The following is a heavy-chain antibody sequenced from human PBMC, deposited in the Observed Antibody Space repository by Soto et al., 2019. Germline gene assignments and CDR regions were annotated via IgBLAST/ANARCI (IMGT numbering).Heavy chain of an antibody. CDR1: GGTFSSYA. CDR2: IIPLFGTA. CDR3: ARVGGSYYGDYYYYMDV. J-gene: IGHJ6*03. Sequence: ASAKVSCKASGGTFSSYAISWVRQAPGQGLEWMGGIIPLFGTANYAQKFQGRVTITADESASTAYMERSSLRSEDTAVYYGARVGGSYYGDYYYYMDVWGKGTTVTVS. D-gene: IGHD1-26*01. V-gene: IGHV1-69*13.